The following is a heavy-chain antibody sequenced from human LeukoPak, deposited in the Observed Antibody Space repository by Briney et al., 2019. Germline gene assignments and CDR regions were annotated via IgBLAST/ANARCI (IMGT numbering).Heavy chain of an antibody. V-gene: IGHV1-2*02. CDR1: RYTLTVYY. CDR3: ARGITMVREAPFQH. Sequence: ASVKASCKASRYTLTVYYMHWVRHAPGQGLEWMGWVTANGGGTSYAQKFQGRVTMTRDTSISTAYMELSRLRSDDTAVYYCARGITMVREAPFQHWGQGTLVTVSS. D-gene: IGHD3-10*01. J-gene: IGHJ1*01. CDR2: VTANGGGT.